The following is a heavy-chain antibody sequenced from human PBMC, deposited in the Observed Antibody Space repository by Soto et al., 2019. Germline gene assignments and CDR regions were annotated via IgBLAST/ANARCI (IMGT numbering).Heavy chain of an antibody. J-gene: IGHJ6*02. D-gene: IGHD5-18*01. V-gene: IGHV1-18*04. CDR1: GYTFTSYG. CDR2: ISAYNGNT. Sequence: EASVKVSCKASGYTFTSYGISWVRQAPGQGLEWMGWISAYNGNTNYVQKLQGRVTMTTDTSSSTAYMALRSLSSDDTAVYDCERNGYAPGLRGGDYYYFGMDVWGQGTTVPVSS. CDR3: ERNGYAPGLRGGDYYYFGMDV.